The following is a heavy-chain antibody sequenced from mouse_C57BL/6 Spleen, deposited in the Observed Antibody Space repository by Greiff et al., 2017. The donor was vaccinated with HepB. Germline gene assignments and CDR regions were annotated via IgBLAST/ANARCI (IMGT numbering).Heavy chain of an antibody. J-gene: IGHJ3*01. Sequence: LQESGAELARPGASVKLSCKASGYTFTSYGISWVKQRTGQGLEWIGEIYPRSGNTYYNEKFKGKATLTADKSSSTAYMELRSLTSEDSAVYFCARSYSNYGGFAYWGQGTLVTVSA. CDR3: ARSYSNYGGFAY. D-gene: IGHD2-5*01. CDR1: GYTFTSYG. CDR2: IYPRSGNT. V-gene: IGHV1-81*01.